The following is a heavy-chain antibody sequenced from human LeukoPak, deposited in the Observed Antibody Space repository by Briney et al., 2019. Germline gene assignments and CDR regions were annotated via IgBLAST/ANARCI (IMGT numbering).Heavy chain of an antibody. J-gene: IGHJ4*02. V-gene: IGHV4-30-2*01. Sequence: SQTLSLTCTVSGSSISSGGYYWSWIRQPPGKGLEWIGYIYHSGSTYYNPSLKSRVTISVDRSKNQFSLKLSSVTAADTAVYYCARSVAVGAAFDYWGQGTLVTVSS. CDR3: ARSVAVGAAFDY. CDR2: IYHSGST. D-gene: IGHD2-15*01. CDR1: GSSISSGGYY.